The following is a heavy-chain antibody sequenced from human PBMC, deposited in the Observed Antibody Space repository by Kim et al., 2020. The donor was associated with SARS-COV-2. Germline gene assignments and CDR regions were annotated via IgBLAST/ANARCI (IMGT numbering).Heavy chain of an antibody. CDR1: GFTFSSYW. CDR3: ARFCGYSYGFPDY. Sequence: GGSLRLSCAASGFTFSSYWMSWVRQAPGKGLEWVANIKQDGSEKYYVDSVKGRFTISRDNAKNSLYLQMNSLRAEDTAVYYCARFCGYSYGFPDYWGQGTLVTVSS. D-gene: IGHD5-18*01. J-gene: IGHJ4*02. V-gene: IGHV3-7*03. CDR2: IKQDGSEK.